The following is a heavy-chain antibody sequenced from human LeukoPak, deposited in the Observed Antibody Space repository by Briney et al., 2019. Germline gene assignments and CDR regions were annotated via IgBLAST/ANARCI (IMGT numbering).Heavy chain of an antibody. CDR2: IYYSGST. D-gene: IGHD3-22*01. CDR3: ARGSRAHYYDSSGRMGWFDP. V-gene: IGHV4-59*01. J-gene: IGHJ5*02. Sequence: SETLSLTCTVSGGSISSYYWSWIRQPPGKGLEWIGYIYYSGSTNYNPSLKSRVTISVDTSKNQFSLKLSSVTAADTAVYYCARGSRAHYYDSSGRMGWFDPWGQGPLVTVSS. CDR1: GGSISSYY.